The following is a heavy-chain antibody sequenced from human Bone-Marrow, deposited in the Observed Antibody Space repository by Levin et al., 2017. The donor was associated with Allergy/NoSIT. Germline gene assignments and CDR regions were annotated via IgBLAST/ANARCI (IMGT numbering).Heavy chain of an antibody. V-gene: IGHV3-53*01. CDR1: GFAVSSNF. CDR2: IYSGGST. J-gene: IGHJ3*02. D-gene: IGHD2-15*01. CDR3: ARYPRYCSGSSCYSGAFDI. Sequence: GESLKISCIVSGFAVSSNFMSWVRQAPGKGLEWVSVIYSGGSTYYADSVKGRFTISRDNSKNTLYLQMNSLRAEDTAVYYCARYPRYCSGSSCYSGAFDIWGQGTMVTVSS.